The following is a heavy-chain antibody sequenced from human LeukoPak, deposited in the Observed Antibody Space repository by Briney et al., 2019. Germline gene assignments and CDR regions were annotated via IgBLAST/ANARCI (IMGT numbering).Heavy chain of an antibody. CDR2: ISSSSSYI. V-gene: IGHV3-21*01. Sequence: GGSLRLSCAASGFTFSSYSMNWVRQAPGKGLEWVSSISSSSSYIYYADSVKGRFTISRDNSKNTLYLQMNSLRAEDTAVYYCAKGLSAARVYYFDYWGQGTLVTVSS. J-gene: IGHJ4*02. CDR3: AKGLSAARVYYFDY. CDR1: GFTFSSYS. D-gene: IGHD6-6*01.